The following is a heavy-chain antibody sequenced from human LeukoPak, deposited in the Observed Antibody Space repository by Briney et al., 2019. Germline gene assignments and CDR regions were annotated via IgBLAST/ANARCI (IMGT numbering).Heavy chain of an antibody. D-gene: IGHD3-10*01. CDR3: ARDNGSRDFDY. CDR1: GGSISSYY. Sequence: SETLSLTRTVSGGSISSYYWSWIRQPPGKGLEWIGHIYYSGSTNYNPSLKSRVTISVDTSKNQFSLKLSSVTAADTAVYYCARDNGSRDFDYWGQGTLVTVSS. J-gene: IGHJ4*02. CDR2: IYYSGST. V-gene: IGHV4-59*01.